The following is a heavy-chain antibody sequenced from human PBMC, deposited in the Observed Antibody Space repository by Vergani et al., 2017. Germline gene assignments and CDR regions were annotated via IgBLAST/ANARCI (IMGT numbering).Heavy chain of an antibody. CDR3: SSAGYSYCYAGFDY. Sequence: QVQLVQSGAEVKKPGASVKVSCKASGYTFTSYDINWVRQATGQGLEWMGWMNPNSGNTGYAQKFQGRVTMTRNNSISTAYMELSSLRSEDTAVYYCSSAGYSYCYAGFDYWGQGTLVTVSS. CDR1: GYTFTSYD. D-gene: IGHD5-18*01. V-gene: IGHV1-8*01. CDR2: MNPNSGNT. J-gene: IGHJ4*02.